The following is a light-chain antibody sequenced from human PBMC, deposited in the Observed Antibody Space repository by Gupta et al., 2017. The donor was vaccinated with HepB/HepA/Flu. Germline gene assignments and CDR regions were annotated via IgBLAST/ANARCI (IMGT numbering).Light chain of an antibody. V-gene: IGKV1-33*01. Sequence: DIRLTQSPSSLSASVGDRVTITCQASQDISNYLNWYQEKPGKAPKVLIYDASNLQTGVPSRFSGSGSGTDFTFTISSLQTEDFGTYFCQQYDNLPVFGQGTKLEIK. CDR2: DAS. CDR3: QQYDNLPV. CDR1: QDISNY. J-gene: IGKJ2*01.